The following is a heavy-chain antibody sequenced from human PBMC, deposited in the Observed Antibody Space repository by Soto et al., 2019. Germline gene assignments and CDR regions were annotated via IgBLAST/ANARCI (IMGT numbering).Heavy chain of an antibody. J-gene: IGHJ6*02. V-gene: IGHV1-2*02. CDR1: GYTFTGYY. CDR3: ARDVAAAGPYYYYGMDV. Sequence: ASVKVSCKASGYTFTGYYMHWVRQAPGQGLEWMGWINPNSGGTNYAQKFQGRVTMTRDTSISTAYMELSRLRSDDTAVYYCARDVAAAGPYYYYGMDVWGQGTTVTVSS. D-gene: IGHD6-13*01. CDR2: INPNSGGT.